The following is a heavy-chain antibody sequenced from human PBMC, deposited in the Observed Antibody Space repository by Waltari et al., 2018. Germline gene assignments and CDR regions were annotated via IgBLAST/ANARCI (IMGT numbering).Heavy chain of an antibody. Sequence: QVQLVQSGAEVLKPGASVKVSCQASGYTFINYEINWVRQATGQGLEWLGWVNQHSGATAYAQKFQGRITMTWDTSMSTAYMELSNLRSDDTAVLYCARGRDVFANFDYNWFDPWGQGTLVTVSS. V-gene: IGHV1-8*02. CDR1: GYTFINYE. J-gene: IGHJ5*02. CDR3: ARGRDVFANFDYNWFDP. D-gene: IGHD2-21*01. CDR2: VNQHSGAT.